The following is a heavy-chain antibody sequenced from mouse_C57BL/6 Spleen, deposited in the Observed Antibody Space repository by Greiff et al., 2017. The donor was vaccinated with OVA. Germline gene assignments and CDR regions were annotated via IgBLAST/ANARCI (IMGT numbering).Heavy chain of an antibody. CDR1: GFTFSDYY. V-gene: IGHV5-16*01. J-gene: IGHJ4*01. CDR2: INSDGSST. CDR3: ARVYGSRADAMDY. D-gene: IGHD1-1*01. Sequence: EVLLVESEGGLVQPGSSMKLSCTASGFTFSDYYMAWVRQVPEKGLEWVANINSDGSSTYYLDSLKSRFILSRDNAKNILYLQMSSLKSEDTATYYCARVYGSRADAMDYWGQGTSVTVSS.